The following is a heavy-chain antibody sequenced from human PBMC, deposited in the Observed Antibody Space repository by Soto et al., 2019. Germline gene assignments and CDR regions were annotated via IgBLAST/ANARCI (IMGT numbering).Heavy chain of an antibody. D-gene: IGHD3-16*01. J-gene: IGHJ4*02. CDR1: GFTFSSYA. CDR2: ISYDGSNK. CDR3: ARASQWNNPPFGFDY. Sequence: PGGSLRLSCAASGFTFSSYAMHWVRQAPGKGLEWVAVISYDGSNKYYADSVKGRFTISRDNSKNTLYLQMNSLRAEDTAVYYCARASQWNNPPFGFDYWGQGTLVTVSS. V-gene: IGHV3-30-3*01.